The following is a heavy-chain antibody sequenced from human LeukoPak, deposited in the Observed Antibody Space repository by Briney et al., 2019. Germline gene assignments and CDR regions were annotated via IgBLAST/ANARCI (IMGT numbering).Heavy chain of an antibody. CDR3: AGDLYSGSWSLGAMDV. CDR1: GGSISSYH. Sequence: SETLSLTCTVSGGSISSYHWSWIRQPPGKGLEWIGYISYSGSTNYSPSLTSRVTVSIDTSKRQLSLTLTSLTTADTAIYYCAGDLYSGSWSLGAMDVWGHGTTVIVSS. J-gene: IGHJ6*02. V-gene: IGHV4-59*01. CDR2: ISYSGST. D-gene: IGHD6-19*01.